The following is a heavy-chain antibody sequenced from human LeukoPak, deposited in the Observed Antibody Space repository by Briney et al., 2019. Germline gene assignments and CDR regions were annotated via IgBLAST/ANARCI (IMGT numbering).Heavy chain of an antibody. CDR1: GGTFSSYA. CDR2: IIPIFGTA. V-gene: IGHV1-69*01. CDR3: ARAYGSGSPYDY. D-gene: IGHD3-10*01. Sequence: ASVKVSCKASGGTFSSYAISWVRQAPGQGLEWMGGIIPIFGTANYAQKFQGRVTITADESTSTAYMELSSLRSEDTAVYYCARAYGSGSPYDYWGQGTLVTVSS. J-gene: IGHJ4*02.